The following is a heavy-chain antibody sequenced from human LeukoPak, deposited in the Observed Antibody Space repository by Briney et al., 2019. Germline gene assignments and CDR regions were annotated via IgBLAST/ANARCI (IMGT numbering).Heavy chain of an antibody. CDR3: ARSRGYSSGYYYLEKLLDY. D-gene: IGHD3-22*01. CDR1: GGSFSGYY. Sequence: SETLSLTCAVYGGSFSGYYWSWIRQPPGKGLEWIGEINHSGSTNYNPSLKSRVTISVDTSKNQFSLKLSSVTAADTAVYYCARSRGYSSGYYYLEKLLDYWGQGTLVTVSS. CDR2: INHSGST. J-gene: IGHJ4*02. V-gene: IGHV4-34*01.